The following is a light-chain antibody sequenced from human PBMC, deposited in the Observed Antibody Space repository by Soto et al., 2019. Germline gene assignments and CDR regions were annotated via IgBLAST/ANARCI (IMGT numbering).Light chain of an antibody. J-gene: IGKJ1*01. CDR1: QSVRSSY. CDR2: GAS. CDR3: QQYSSPPAT. V-gene: IGKV3-20*01. Sequence: ETVLTQSPGTLSLSPGERATLSCRASQSVRSSYLAWYQQKPGQTPRLLIYGASSRATGIPDRFSGSGSGTDFTLTISRLESEDFAVYFCQQYSSPPATFGQGTKVDIK.